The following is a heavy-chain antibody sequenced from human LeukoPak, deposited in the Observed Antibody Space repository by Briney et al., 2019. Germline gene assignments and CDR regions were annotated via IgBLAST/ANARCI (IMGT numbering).Heavy chain of an antibody. CDR3: ARDRGDGAYGDYGFDY. CDR1: GYTFTGSY. Sequence: ASVKVSCKASGYTFTGSYMHWVRQAPGQGLEWMGWIYPDSGGTNFAQKFQGRVTMTRDTSISTAYMELSRLRSDDTAIYYCARDRGDGAYGDYGFDYWGQGTLVTVSS. J-gene: IGHJ4*02. V-gene: IGHV1-2*02. D-gene: IGHD4-17*01. CDR2: IYPDSGGT.